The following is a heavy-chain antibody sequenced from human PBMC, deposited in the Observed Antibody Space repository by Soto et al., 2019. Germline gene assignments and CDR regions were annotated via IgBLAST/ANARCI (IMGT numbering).Heavy chain of an antibody. D-gene: IGHD4-17*01. CDR1: GYTLTELS. Sequence: GASVKVSCKVSGYTLTELSMHWVRQAPGKGLEWMGGFDPEDGETIYAQKFQGRVTMTEDISTDTAYMELSSLRSEDTAVYYCASVSSALRDYYYYYGMDVWGQGTTVTVSS. J-gene: IGHJ6*02. CDR2: FDPEDGET. CDR3: ASVSSALRDYYYYYGMDV. V-gene: IGHV1-24*01.